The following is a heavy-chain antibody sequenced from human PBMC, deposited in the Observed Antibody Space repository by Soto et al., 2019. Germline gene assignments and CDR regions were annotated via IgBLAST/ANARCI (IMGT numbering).Heavy chain of an antibody. V-gene: IGHV4-31*03. D-gene: IGHD1-26*01. CDR1: GGSISSGGYY. J-gene: IGHJ5*02. CDR3: ARSPYSGSYYGWFDP. Sequence: QVQLQESGPGLVKPSQTLSLTCTVSGGSISSGGYYWSWIRQHPGKGLEWIGYIYYSGSTYYNPSLKSRVTISVDTSKNQFSLKLSSVTAADTAVYYCARSPYSGSYYGWFDPWGQGTLVTVSS. CDR2: IYYSGST.